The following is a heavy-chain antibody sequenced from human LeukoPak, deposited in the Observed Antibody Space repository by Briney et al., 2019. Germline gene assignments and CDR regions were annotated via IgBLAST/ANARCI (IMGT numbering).Heavy chain of an antibody. CDR1: GGTFSSYA. CDR2: IIPIFGTA. J-gene: IGHJ4*02. D-gene: IGHD1-26*01. Sequence: ASVKVSCKASGGTFSSYAISWVRQAPGQGLEWMGGIIPIFGTANYAQKFQGRVTITTDESTSTAYMELSSLRSEDTAVYYCASTGGSGRFDYWGQGTLVTVSS. CDR3: ASTGGSGRFDY. V-gene: IGHV1-69*05.